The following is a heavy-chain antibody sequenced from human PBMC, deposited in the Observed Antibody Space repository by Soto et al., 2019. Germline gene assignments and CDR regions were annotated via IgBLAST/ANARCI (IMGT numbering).Heavy chain of an antibody. V-gene: IGHV4-39*01. CDR3: SRVRGYSSGWAFDY. CDR1: GGSISSSSYY. Sequence: QLQLQQSGPGLVKPSETLSLTCTVSGGSISSSSYYWGWIRQPPGQGLEWIGSIYYSGSTYYNPSLKSRVTISVDTSKNQFSLKLSSVTAADTAVYYCSRVRGYSSGWAFDYWGQGTLVTVSS. CDR2: IYYSGST. J-gene: IGHJ4*02. D-gene: IGHD6-19*01.